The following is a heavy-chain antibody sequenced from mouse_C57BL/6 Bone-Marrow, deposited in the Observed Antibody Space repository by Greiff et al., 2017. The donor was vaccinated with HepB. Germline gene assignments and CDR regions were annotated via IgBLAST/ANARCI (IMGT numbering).Heavy chain of an antibody. CDR1: GYTFTDYE. CDR3: TREYYYGSSYEAMDY. CDR2: IDPETGGT. V-gene: IGHV1-15*01. Sequence: VQLVESGAELVRPGASVTLSCKASGYTFTDYEMHWVKQTPVHGLEWIGAIDPETGGTAYNQKFKGKAILTADKSSSTAYMELRSLTSEDSAVYYCTREYYYGSSYEAMDYWGQGTSVTVSS. D-gene: IGHD1-1*01. J-gene: IGHJ4*01.